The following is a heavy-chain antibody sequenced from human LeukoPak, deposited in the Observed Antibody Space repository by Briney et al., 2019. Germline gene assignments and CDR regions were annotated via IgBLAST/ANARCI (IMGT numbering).Heavy chain of an antibody. D-gene: IGHD6-13*01. V-gene: IGHV5-51*01. J-gene: IGHJ6*03. CDR2: IYPSDSDT. CDR3: AIYTPLPAPGIMDV. CDR1: GYRFTSYW. Sequence: EESLKISCQGSGYRFTSYWIGWVRQMPGKGLEWMGIIYPSDSDTRYGPSLQGQVTISVDKSISTAYLQWSSLKASDTAMYYCAIYTPLPAPGIMDVWGKGTTVTVSS.